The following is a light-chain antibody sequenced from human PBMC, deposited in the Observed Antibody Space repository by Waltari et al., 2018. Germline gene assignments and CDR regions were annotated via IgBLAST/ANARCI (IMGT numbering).Light chain of an antibody. V-gene: IGLV2-11*01. Sequence: QSALTQPRSVSGSPGQSVTLSCTGTRSDGAASDYFSWYLQPPGKAPKLIIYDVTERPSGVPDRFSGSKSDNKASLTISGLQADDEADYYCCSYAGRYTNYVFGSGTKVTVL. CDR1: RSDGAASDY. CDR3: CSYAGRYTNYV. J-gene: IGLJ1*01. CDR2: DVT.